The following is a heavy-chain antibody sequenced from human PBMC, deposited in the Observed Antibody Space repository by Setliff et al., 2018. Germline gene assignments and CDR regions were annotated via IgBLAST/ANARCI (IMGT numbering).Heavy chain of an antibody. CDR3: ARVGRALYYYYMDV. Sequence: SETLSLTCAVSGYSMSSGYYWGWFRQPPGKGLEWIGSIYHSGQTFYNPSLKSRATLSVDQSKNQFSLKLKSVTAADTAVYYCARVGRALYYYYMDVWGKGTTVTVSS. CDR2: IYHSGQT. J-gene: IGHJ6*03. V-gene: IGHV4-38-2*01. CDR1: GYSMSSGYY. D-gene: IGHD3-16*01.